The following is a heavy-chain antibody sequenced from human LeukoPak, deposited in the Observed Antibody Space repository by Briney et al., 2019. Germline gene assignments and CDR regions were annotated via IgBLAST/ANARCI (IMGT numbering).Heavy chain of an antibody. V-gene: IGHV3-30*18. J-gene: IGHJ4*02. CDR1: GFTFSRYG. Sequence: GGSLRLSCAASGFTFSRYGMHWVRQAPGKGLEWVAVISYDGSNKYYADSVTGRFTISRDNSKNTLYLQMNSLRAEDTAVYYCAKSGGGYSSGWFYWGQGTLVTVSS. CDR2: ISYDGSNK. CDR3: AKSGGGYSSGWFY. D-gene: IGHD6-19*01.